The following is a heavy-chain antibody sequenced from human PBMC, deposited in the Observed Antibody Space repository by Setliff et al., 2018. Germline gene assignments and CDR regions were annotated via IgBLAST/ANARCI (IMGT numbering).Heavy chain of an antibody. D-gene: IGHD3-3*01. CDR1: GYSFTSYW. Sequence: GESLKISCKDSGYSFTSYWIGWVRQMPGKGLEWMGIIYPGDSDTRYSPSFQGQVTISADKSISTAYLQWSSLKASDTAMYYCARSRSNFWSGYFNWFDPWGQGTLVTVSS. CDR2: IYPGDSDT. J-gene: IGHJ5*02. CDR3: ARSRSNFWSGYFNWFDP. V-gene: IGHV5-51*01.